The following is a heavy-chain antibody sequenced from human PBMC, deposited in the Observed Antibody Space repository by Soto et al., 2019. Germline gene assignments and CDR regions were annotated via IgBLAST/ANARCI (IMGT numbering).Heavy chain of an antibody. J-gene: IGHJ4*02. Sequence: QVQLVQSGAEVKKPVSSLKVSCKVFGETLNSNPIGWVRQAPGQGLEWVGGIVPLSDRTNYAQELQGRVTVTADGATSTVYVELSNLKSDDTAEYYWARKSGRACHSGGGCSSLDVWGQGSLITVSS. V-gene: IGHV1-69*01. CDR1: GETLNSNP. CDR2: IVPLSDRT. D-gene: IGHD2-15*01. CDR3: ARKSGRACHSGGGCSSLDV.